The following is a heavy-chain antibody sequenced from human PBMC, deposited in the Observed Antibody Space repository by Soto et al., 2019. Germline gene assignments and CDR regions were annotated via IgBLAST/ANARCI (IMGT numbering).Heavy chain of an antibody. Sequence: GASVKVSCKASGYTFTSYYMHWVRQAPGQGLEWMGIINPSGGSTSYAQKFQGRVTMTRDTSTSTVYMELSSLRSEDTAVYYCARAQNVRLYCSGGSCRGGAFDIWGPGTMVTVSS. V-gene: IGHV1-46*03. J-gene: IGHJ3*02. CDR3: ARAQNVRLYCSGGSCRGGAFDI. D-gene: IGHD2-15*01. CDR1: GYTFTSYY. CDR2: INPSGGST.